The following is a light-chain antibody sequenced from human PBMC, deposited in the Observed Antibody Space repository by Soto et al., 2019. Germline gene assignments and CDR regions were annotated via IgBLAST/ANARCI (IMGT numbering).Light chain of an antibody. CDR1: QIVSSN. J-gene: IGKJ1*01. CDR2: DTS. V-gene: IGKV3-20*01. Sequence: EVVMTQSPATLSVSPGERATLSCRTSQIVSSNLAWYQQTPGQAPRLLVYDTSYRATGVPDRFSGSGSGTDFTLTISRLEPEDSAVYYCQQYDSSPWTFGQGTKVDIK. CDR3: QQYDSSPWT.